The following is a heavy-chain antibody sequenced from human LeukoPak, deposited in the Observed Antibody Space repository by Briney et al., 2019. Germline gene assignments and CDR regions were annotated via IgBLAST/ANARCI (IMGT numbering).Heavy chain of an antibody. CDR2: INHSGST. CDR3: ARRRPLSSSWYTSYYYYMDV. Sequence: SETLSLTCAVYGGSFSGYYWSWIRQPPGKGLEWIGEINHSGSTNYNPSLKSRVTISVDTSKNQFSLKLSSVTAADTAVYYCARRRPLSSSWYTSYYYYMDVWGKGTTVTISS. D-gene: IGHD6-13*01. J-gene: IGHJ6*03. V-gene: IGHV4-34*01. CDR1: GGSFSGYY.